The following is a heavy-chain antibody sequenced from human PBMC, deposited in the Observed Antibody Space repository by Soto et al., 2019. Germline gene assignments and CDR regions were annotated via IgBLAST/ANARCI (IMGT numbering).Heavy chain of an antibody. CDR2: ISSNGGST. CDR1: GFTFSSYA. D-gene: IGHD6-13*01. Sequence: EVQLVESGGGLVQPGGSLRLSCAASGFTFSSYAMHWVRQAPGKGLEYVSVISSNGGSTYYANSVKVRFTISRYNSKNTLYLQMGGLRAEDMAVYYCARGQIAQGAFDIWGQGTMVTVSS. CDR3: ARGQIAQGAFDI. J-gene: IGHJ3*02. V-gene: IGHV3-64*01.